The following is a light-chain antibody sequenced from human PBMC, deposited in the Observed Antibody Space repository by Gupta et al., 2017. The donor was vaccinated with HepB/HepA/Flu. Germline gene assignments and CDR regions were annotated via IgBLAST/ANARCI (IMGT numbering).Light chain of an antibody. CDR3: GTWDSSLSAVV. Sequence: QSVLTQPPSAPAAPGPKVTISCSGSSSNIGNNYVSWYQQLPGTAPKLLIYDNNKRPSGIPGRFSGSKSGTSATLGITGLQTGDEADYYCGTWDSSLSAVVFGGGTKLTVL. V-gene: IGLV1-51*01. J-gene: IGLJ2*01. CDR2: DNN. CDR1: SSNIGNNY.